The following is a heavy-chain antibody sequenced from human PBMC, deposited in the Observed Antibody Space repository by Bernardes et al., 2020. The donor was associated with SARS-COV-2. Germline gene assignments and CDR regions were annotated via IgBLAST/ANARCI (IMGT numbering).Heavy chain of an antibody. J-gene: IGHJ3*02. Sequence: CKTFGSALGSDMVTWVRQAPGQGLEWMGEIKPIFGVPNYAQRFRGRVTITADDSMSIVYLDLNSLRPEDTAVYFCAREPPIYDLGDLSSSGAFDIWGQGTVVTVSS. CDR2: IKPIFGVP. CDR1: GSALGSDM. D-gene: IGHD3-16*02. V-gene: IGHV1-69*01. CDR3: AREPPIYDLGDLSSSGAFDI.